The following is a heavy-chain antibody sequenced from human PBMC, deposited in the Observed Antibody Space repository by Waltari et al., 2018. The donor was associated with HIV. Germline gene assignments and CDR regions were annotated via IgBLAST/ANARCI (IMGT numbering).Heavy chain of an antibody. Sequence: LQESGTGLVAPTETLSLTCTVSGGSISTYYWNWIRQTPGQGLTWIGLGSATGIKNSNASLGNRVNMSLDAANNLFSLNLTSVTAAETALYYCARAILWNFGDGFDAVNVWGQGTRVSVSS. CDR2: GSATGIK. CDR3: ARAILWNFGDGFDAVNV. D-gene: IGHD3-10*01. J-gene: IGHJ3*01. V-gene: IGHV4-4*07. CDR1: GGSISTYY.